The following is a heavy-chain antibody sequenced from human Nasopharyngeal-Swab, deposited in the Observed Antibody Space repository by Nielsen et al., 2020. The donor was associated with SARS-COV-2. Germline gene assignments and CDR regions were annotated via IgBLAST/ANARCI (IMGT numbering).Heavy chain of an antibody. J-gene: IGHJ4*02. CDR2: ITWNGGSI. CDR3: ARDKSSTVTTFDY. Sequence: GGSLRLSCAASGFIFDDYAMNWVRQAPGKGLEWVSGITWNGGSIGYAESVKGRFTISRDSAKNSLYLQMNSLRAEDTALYYCARDKSSTVTTFDYWGQGTQVTVSS. V-gene: IGHV3-20*04. D-gene: IGHD4-17*01. CDR1: GFIFDDYA.